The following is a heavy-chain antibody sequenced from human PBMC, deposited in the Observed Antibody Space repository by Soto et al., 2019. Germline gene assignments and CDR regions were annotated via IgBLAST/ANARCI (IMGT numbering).Heavy chain of an antibody. CDR1: CGSISSYY. CDR3: ARRGRLGDYGSGSPGAFDI. Sequence: PSETLSLTCTVSCGSISSYYWSWIRQPPGKGLEWIGYIYYSGSTNYNPSLKSRVTISVDTSKNQFSLKLSSVTGADTAVYYCARRGRLGDYGSGSPGAFDIWGQGTMVTVSS. J-gene: IGHJ3*02. V-gene: IGHV4-59*01. CDR2: IYYSGST. D-gene: IGHD3-10*01.